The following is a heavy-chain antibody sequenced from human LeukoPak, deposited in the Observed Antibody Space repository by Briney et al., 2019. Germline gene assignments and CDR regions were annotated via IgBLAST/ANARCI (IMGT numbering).Heavy chain of an antibody. CDR1: GFTVSSNY. Sequence: QAGGSLRLSCAASGFTVSSNYMSWVRQAPGKGLEWVSIIYSGDSTFYADSVKGRFTISRDNSKNTLYLQMNSLRAEDTAVYYCARGGSYLSAFDIWGQGTMVTVSS. CDR2: IYSGDST. J-gene: IGHJ3*02. CDR3: ARGGSYLSAFDI. V-gene: IGHV3-53*01. D-gene: IGHD1-26*01.